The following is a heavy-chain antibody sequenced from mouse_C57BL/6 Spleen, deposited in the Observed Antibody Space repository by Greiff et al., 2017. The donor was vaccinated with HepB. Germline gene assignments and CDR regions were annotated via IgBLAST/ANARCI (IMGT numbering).Heavy chain of an antibody. V-gene: IGHV1-55*01. Sequence: QVQLQQPGAELVKPGASVKMSCKASGYTFTSYWITWVKQRPGQGLEWIGVIYPGSGSTNYNEKFKSKATLTVDTSSSTAYMQLSSLTSEDSAVYYCARDDGYPFANWGQGTLVTVSA. D-gene: IGHD2-3*01. CDR3: ARDDGYPFAN. CDR2: IYPGSGST. CDR1: GYTFTSYW. J-gene: IGHJ3*01.